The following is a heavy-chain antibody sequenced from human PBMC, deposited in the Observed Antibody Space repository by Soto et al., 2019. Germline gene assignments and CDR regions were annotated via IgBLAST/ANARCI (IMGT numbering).Heavy chain of an antibody. J-gene: IGHJ4*02. CDR3: ARYRREAVAGYTLDN. Sequence: SETLSLTCTVSGGSTSSNYWTWIRQPPGKGLEWIGYVYNSGSTNYNPSLKSRVTISEDTSKSQFSLKVNSMTAADTAVYYCARYRREAVAGYTLDNWGQGILVTVAS. V-gene: IGHV4-59*01. CDR2: VYNSGST. CDR1: GGSTSSNY. D-gene: IGHD6-13*01.